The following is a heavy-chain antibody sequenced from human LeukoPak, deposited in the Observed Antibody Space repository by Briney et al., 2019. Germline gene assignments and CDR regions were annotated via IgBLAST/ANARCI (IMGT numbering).Heavy chain of an antibody. V-gene: IGHV3-9*03. D-gene: IGHD3-3*02. CDR1: GFTFDDSA. CDR3: AKDSHSDIFGAFDI. Sequence: PGRSLRLSCAASGFTFDDSAMHWVRQAPGKGLEWVSGISWDSGRIVHGDSVKGRFTISRDNAKNSLYLQMNSLRAEDMALYYCAKDSHSDIFGAFDIWGQGTMVTVSS. CDR2: ISWDSGRI. J-gene: IGHJ3*02.